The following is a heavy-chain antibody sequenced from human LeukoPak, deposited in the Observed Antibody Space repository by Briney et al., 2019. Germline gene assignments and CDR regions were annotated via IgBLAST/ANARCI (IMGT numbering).Heavy chain of an antibody. V-gene: IGHV1-2*02. J-gene: IGHJ5*02. CDR1: GYTFTGYY. CDR3: ARDNSVEDTAWWFDP. CDR2: INPNSGGT. Sequence: ASVKVSCKASGYTFTGYYIHWVRQAPGQGLEWMGWINPNSGGTNYAQKFQGRVTMTRDTSISTDYLNLTRLRSEDTAVYYCARDNSVEDTAWWFDPWGQGTLVTVSS. D-gene: IGHD4-23*01.